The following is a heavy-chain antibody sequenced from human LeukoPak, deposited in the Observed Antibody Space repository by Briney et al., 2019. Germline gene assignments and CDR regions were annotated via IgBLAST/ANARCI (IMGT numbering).Heavy chain of an antibody. J-gene: IGHJ4*02. CDR3: AKDFGSGSYLDY. Sequence: GGSLRLSCAASGFTLSSYAMSWVRQAPGKGLEWVSAISGSGGSTYYADSVKGRFTISRDNSKNTLYLQMNSLRAEDTAVYYCAKDFGSGSYLDYWGQGTLVTVSS. V-gene: IGHV3-23*01. CDR2: ISGSGGST. D-gene: IGHD3-10*01. CDR1: GFTLSSYA.